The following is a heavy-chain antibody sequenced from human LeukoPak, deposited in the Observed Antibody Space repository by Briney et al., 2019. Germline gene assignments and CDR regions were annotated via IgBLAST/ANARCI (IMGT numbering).Heavy chain of an antibody. CDR1: GSSSNIYA. Sequence: GRSLRLSRDPAGSSSNIYAMGSASLAPGDGREWVTLIWNDGSHTFYIDSVRGRFTISRDNSKNTVYLQMNGLRAEDTAVYYCAREIFGSGSYPDDWGQGTLVAVSS. V-gene: IGHV3-33*01. CDR3: AREIFGSGSYPDD. CDR2: IWNDGSHT. D-gene: IGHD3-10*01. J-gene: IGHJ4*02.